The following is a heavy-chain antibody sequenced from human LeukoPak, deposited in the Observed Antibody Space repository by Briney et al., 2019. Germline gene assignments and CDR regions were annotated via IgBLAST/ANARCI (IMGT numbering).Heavy chain of an antibody. CDR2: INHSGST. D-gene: IGHD3-3*01. CDR1: GGSFSGYY. V-gene: IGHV4-34*01. J-gene: IGHJ5*02. CDR3: ARGRLSYDLWSGYRNWFDP. Sequence: PSETLSLTCAVYGGSFSGYYWSWIRQPPGKGLEWIGEINHSGSTNYNPSLKSRVTISVDTSKNQFSLKLSSVTAADTAVYYCARGRLSYDLWSGYRNWFDPWGQGTLVTVSS.